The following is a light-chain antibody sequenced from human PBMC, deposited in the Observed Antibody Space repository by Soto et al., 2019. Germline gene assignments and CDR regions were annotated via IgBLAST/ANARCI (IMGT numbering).Light chain of an antibody. J-gene: IGKJ1*01. CDR1: QSISGW. CDR3: HQYNTYSQT. V-gene: IGKV1-5*01. Sequence: DIQMTQSPPTLSASVGDSVTLTCRASQSISGWLAWYQQKPGKAPKLLIYDASTLESGVPSRFSGSGSGTEFTLTISSLQPEDFATYYCHQYNTYSQTFGQGTKVEI. CDR2: DAS.